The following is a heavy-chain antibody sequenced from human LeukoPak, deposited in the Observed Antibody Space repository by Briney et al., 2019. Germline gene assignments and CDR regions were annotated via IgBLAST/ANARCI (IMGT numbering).Heavy chain of an antibody. J-gene: IGHJ5*02. CDR2: IKQDGSEK. Sequence: GGSLRLSCAASGFAFSSYWKSWVRQAPGKGLDWVANIKQDGSEKYYVDSVKGRFTISRDNAKNSLYLQMNSLRAEDTAVYYCARVITLVRAIDPWGQGTLVTVSS. V-gene: IGHV3-7*01. CDR1: GFAFSSYW. CDR3: ARVITLVRAIDP. D-gene: IGHD3-10*01.